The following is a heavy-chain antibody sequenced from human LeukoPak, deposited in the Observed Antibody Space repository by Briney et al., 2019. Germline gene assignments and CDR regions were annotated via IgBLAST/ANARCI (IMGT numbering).Heavy chain of an antibody. CDR3: AAELQIGRACFDQ. D-gene: IGHD1-26*01. Sequence: SVKVSCKASGFTFFSSLLHWVRQARGQRLEWIGWIVVGSGGTNYAQRFHERVSFTKDMSTSTAYMELSSLDSEDTAVYYCAAELQIGRACFDQWGQGTLVTVSS. CDR1: GFTFFSSL. J-gene: IGHJ5*02. V-gene: IGHV1-58*01. CDR2: IVVGSGGT.